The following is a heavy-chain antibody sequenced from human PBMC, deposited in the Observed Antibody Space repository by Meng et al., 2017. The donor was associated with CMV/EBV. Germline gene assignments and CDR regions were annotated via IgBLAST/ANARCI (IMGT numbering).Heavy chain of an antibody. CDR1: GFTFSSYA. V-gene: IGHV3-30*04. Sequence: GESLKIFCAVSGFTFSSYAMHWVRQAPGKGLEWVAVISYDGSNKYYADSVKGRFTISRDNSKNTLYLQMNSLRAEDTAVYYCARVAAAVKYYFDYWGQGTLVTSPQ. J-gene: IGHJ4*02. D-gene: IGHD6-13*01. CDR2: ISYDGSNK. CDR3: ARVAAAVKYYFDY.